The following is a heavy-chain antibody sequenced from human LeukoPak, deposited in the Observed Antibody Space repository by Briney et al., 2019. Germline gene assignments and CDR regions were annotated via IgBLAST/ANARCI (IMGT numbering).Heavy chain of an antibody. Sequence: PGGSLRLSCAASGFTFSSYSMNWVRQAPGKGLEWVSYISSSSSTIYYADSVKGRFTISRDNSKNTLYLQMNSLRAEDTAVYYCAKGPYGDYVLSWFDPWGQGTLVTVSS. V-gene: IGHV3-48*01. J-gene: IGHJ5*02. CDR2: ISSSSSTI. CDR1: GFTFSSYS. CDR3: AKGPYGDYVLSWFDP. D-gene: IGHD4-17*01.